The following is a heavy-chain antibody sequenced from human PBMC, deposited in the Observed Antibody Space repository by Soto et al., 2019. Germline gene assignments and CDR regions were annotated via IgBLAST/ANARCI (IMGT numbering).Heavy chain of an antibody. D-gene: IGHD3-3*01. CDR2: INTNTGNP. CDR3: ARGNYDFWSGYYMRGRFDP. J-gene: IGHJ5*02. V-gene: IGHV7-4-1*01. Sequence: QVQLVQSGSELKKPGASVKVSCKASGYTFTSYAMNWVRQAPGQGLEWMGWINTNTGNPTYAQGFTGRFVFSLDTSVSTGYLEICSLKAGDTAVYYCARGNYDFWSGYYMRGRFDPWGQGTLVTVSS. CDR1: GYTFTSYA.